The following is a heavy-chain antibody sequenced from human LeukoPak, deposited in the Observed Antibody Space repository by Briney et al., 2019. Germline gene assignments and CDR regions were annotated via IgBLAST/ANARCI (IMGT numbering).Heavy chain of an antibody. CDR2: ISYDGSNK. D-gene: IGHD2-2*01. Sequence: PGRSLRLSCAASGFTFSSYGMHWVRQAPGKGLEWVAVISYDGSNKYYADSVKGRFTISRDNSKNTLYLQMNSLRAEDTAVYYCAKDHSEFVVVPAAIEYYFDYWGQGTLVTVSS. CDR3: AKDHSEFVVVPAAIEYYFDY. V-gene: IGHV3-30*18. CDR1: GFTFSSYG. J-gene: IGHJ4*02.